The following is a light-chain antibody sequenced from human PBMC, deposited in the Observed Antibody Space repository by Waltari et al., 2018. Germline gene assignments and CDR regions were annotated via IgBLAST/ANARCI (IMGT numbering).Light chain of an antibody. V-gene: IGKV3-20*01. CDR2: GAS. CDR1: QSISSGY. CDR3: QPYGSSRT. J-gene: IGKJ1*01. Sequence: EIVLTQSPGTLSLSPGERATLSCRASQSISSGYLAWYQQKPGQAPRLLIYGASNRATGIPDRFSGSGSGTDFTLTISRLEPEDFAVYYCQPYGSSRTFGQGTKVDIK.